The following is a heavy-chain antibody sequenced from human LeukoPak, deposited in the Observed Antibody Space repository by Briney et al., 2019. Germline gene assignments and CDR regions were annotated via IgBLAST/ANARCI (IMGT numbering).Heavy chain of an antibody. Sequence: PSETLSLTCTVSGGSISSSSYYWGWIRQPPGKGLEWIGSIYYSGSTYYNPSLKSRVTISVDTSKNQFSLKLSSVTAADTAVYYCARASSTSEGFDSWGQGTLVTVSS. CDR2: IYYSGST. CDR3: ARASSTSEGFDS. V-gene: IGHV4-39*07. J-gene: IGHJ5*01. D-gene: IGHD2-2*01. CDR1: GGSISSSSYY.